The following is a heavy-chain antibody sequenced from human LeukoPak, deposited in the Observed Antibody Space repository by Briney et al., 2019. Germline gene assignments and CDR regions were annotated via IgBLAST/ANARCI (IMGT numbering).Heavy chain of an antibody. J-gene: IGHJ4*02. CDR2: VDPEDGET. CDR1: GYTFTDYY. D-gene: IGHD3-22*01. Sequence: GASVKVSCKASGYTFTDYYMHWVQQAPGKGLEWMGRVDPEDGETIYAEKFQGRVTITADTSTDTAYMELSRLTSDDTAVYYCARGGYDLDYWGQGTLVTVSS. CDR3: ARGGYDLDY. V-gene: IGHV1-69-2*01.